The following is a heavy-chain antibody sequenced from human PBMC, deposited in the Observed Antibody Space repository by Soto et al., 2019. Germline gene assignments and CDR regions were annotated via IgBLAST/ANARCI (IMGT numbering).Heavy chain of an antibody. V-gene: IGHV4-39*01. CDR1: GGSISSSSYY. Sequence: QLQLQESGPGLVKPSETLSLTCTVSGGSISSSSYYWGWIRQPPGKGLEWIGSIYYSGSTYYNPSLKSRVTISVDTSKNQFSLKLSSVTAADTAVYYCARQGSGSYLDRWFDPWGQGTLVTVSS. CDR2: IYYSGST. J-gene: IGHJ5*02. D-gene: IGHD1-26*01. CDR3: ARQGSGSYLDRWFDP.